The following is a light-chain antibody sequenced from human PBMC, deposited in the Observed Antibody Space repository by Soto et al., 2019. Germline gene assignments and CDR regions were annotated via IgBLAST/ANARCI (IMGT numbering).Light chain of an antibody. J-gene: IGLJ3*02. CDR2: TYS. CDR3: QSYDSTLSGWV. Sequence: QSVLTQPPSVSGALGQRVTISCTGSTSNIGQGYDVHWYQQLPGTAPKFLIYTYSNRPSGVPDRFSGSKSGTSASLAITGLQAEDEADYYCQSYDSTLSGWVFGGGTKLTVL. V-gene: IGLV1-40*01. CDR1: TSNIGQGYD.